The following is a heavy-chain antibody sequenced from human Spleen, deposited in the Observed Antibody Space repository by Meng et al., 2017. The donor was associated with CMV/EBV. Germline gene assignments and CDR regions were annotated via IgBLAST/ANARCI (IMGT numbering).Heavy chain of an antibody. Sequence: SETLSLTCTVSDDSVSTGSYYWNWIRQPPGKGLEWIGYIYYSGSTSYNPSLKSRVTISMDTSKNQFSLKLTSVTAADTAVYYCARGSIVSPRLDSLGQGSLVTVSS. CDR1: DDSVSTGSYY. CDR2: IYYSGST. D-gene: IGHD5/OR15-5a*01. CDR3: ARGSIVSPRLDS. V-gene: IGHV4-61*01. J-gene: IGHJ4*02.